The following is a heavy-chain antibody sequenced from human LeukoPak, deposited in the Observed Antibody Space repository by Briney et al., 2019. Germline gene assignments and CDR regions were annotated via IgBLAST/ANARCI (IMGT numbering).Heavy chain of an antibody. CDR2: ISSSSSYI. D-gene: IGHD6-19*01. V-gene: IGHV3-21*01. CDR3: ARVPDSSGWYQRGDYYYYGMDV. Sequence: GGSLRLSCAASGFTFSSYSMNWVRQAPGKVLEWVSSISSSSSYIYYADSVKGRFTISRDNAKNSLYLQMNSLRAEDTAVYYCARVPDSSGWYQRGDYYYYGMDVWGQGTTVTVSS. CDR1: GFTFSSYS. J-gene: IGHJ6*02.